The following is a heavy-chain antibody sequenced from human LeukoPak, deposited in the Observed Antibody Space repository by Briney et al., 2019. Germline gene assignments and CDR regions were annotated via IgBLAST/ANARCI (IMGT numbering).Heavy chain of an antibody. V-gene: IGHV1-18*01. J-gene: IGHJ3*02. CDR2: ISAYNGNT. Sequence: GESLQISCQGSGYSFTSYGISWVRQAPGQGLEWMGWISAYNGNTNYAQKLQGRVTMTTDTSTSTAYMELRSLRSDDTAVYYCARNMIVNDAFDIWGQGTMVTVSS. CDR1: GYSFTSYG. CDR3: ARNMIVNDAFDI. D-gene: IGHD3-22*01.